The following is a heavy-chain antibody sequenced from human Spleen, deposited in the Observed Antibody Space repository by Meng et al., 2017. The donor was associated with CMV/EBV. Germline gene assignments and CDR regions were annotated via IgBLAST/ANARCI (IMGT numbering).Heavy chain of an antibody. CDR3: ASARGARDTPDYDTLTGDYYHYYGMDV. Sequence: SVKVSCKASRYTFTGYYIHWVRQAPGQGLEWMGGIIPMFDIANYAQKFQGRVTITADTSTSTAYMELSSLRSEDTAMYYCASARGARDTPDYDTLTGDYYHYYGMDVWGQGTTVTVSS. CDR1: RYTFTGYY. D-gene: IGHD3-9*01. CDR2: IIPMFDIA. V-gene: IGHV1-69*10. J-gene: IGHJ6*02.